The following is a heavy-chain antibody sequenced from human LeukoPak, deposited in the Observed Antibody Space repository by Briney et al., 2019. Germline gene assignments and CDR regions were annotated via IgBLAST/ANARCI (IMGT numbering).Heavy chain of an antibody. D-gene: IGHD3-22*01. J-gene: IGHJ5*02. CDR3: ARDTGDYYDSSGYYNAGWFDP. CDR2: IRSDGNNE. Sequence: GGSLRLSCAASGFTFNSDGIHWVRQAPGKGLEWVAFIRSDGNNEFYADSLKGRFTVSRDNSRNNVYLQMNSLRVEDTAVYYCARDTGDYYDSSGYYNAGWFDPWGQGTLVTVSS. V-gene: IGHV3-30*02. CDR1: GFTFNSDG.